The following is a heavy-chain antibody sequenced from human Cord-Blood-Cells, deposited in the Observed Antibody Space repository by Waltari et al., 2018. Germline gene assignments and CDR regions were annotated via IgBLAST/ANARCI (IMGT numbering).Heavy chain of an antibody. Sequence: EVQLLESGGGLVQPGGSLRLSCAASGFTFSSYAMSWVRQAPGKGLEWVSAIGGSGGSTYYADSVRGRFTISRDNSKNTLYLQMNSLRAEDTAVYYCAKESRIGYSSSWYDWGQGTLVTVSS. J-gene: IGHJ4*02. CDR2: IGGSGGST. CDR3: AKESRIGYSSSWYD. D-gene: IGHD6-13*01. V-gene: IGHV3-23*01. CDR1: GFTFSSYA.